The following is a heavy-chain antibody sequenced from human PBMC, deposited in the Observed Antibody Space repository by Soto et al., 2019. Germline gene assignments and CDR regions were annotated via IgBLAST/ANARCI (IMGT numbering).Heavy chain of an antibody. V-gene: IGHV4-59*01. Sequence: PSETLSLTCTVSGGSISSYYWSWIRQPPGKGLEWIGYIYYSGSTNYNPSLKSRVTISVDTSKNQFSLTLSPVTAADTAVYYCARDRVSHSGSYYRFGYWGQGTPVTVSS. CDR3: ARDRVSHSGSYYRFGY. CDR2: IYYSGST. CDR1: GGSISSYY. J-gene: IGHJ4*02. D-gene: IGHD1-26*01.